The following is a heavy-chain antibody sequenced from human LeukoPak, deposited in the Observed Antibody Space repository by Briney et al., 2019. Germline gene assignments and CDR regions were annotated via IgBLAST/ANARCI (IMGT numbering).Heavy chain of an antibody. CDR1: GFTLSSYA. Sequence: PGGSLRLSCAASGFTLSSYAISWVRQAPGKGLEWVSSISASGGSTYYADSVKGRFTISRDNSKNTLYLQMNSLRAEDTAVYYCAKFLPTHIVVANYYFDYWGQGTLVTVSS. J-gene: IGHJ4*02. CDR3: AKFLPTHIVVANYYFDY. CDR2: ISASGGST. V-gene: IGHV3-23*01. D-gene: IGHD2-21*01.